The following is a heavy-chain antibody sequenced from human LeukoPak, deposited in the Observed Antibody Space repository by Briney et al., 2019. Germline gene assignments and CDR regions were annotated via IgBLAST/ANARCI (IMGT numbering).Heavy chain of an antibody. D-gene: IGHD3-10*01. CDR2: INHSGST. CDR1: GGSFSGYY. Sequence: SETLSLTCAVYGGSFSGYYWSWIRQPPGKGLEWIGEINHSGSTNYNPSLKSRVTISVDTSKNQFSLKLSSVTAADTAVYYCASWLLWLGGHDYWGQGTLVTVSS. CDR3: ASWLLWLGGHDY. V-gene: IGHV4-34*01. J-gene: IGHJ4*02.